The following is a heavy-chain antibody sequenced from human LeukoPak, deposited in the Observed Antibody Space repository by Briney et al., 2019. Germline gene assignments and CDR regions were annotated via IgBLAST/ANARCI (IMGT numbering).Heavy chain of an antibody. J-gene: IGHJ6*03. Sequence: SETLSLTCAVYGGSFSGYYWSWIRQPPGKGLEWIGEINHSGSTNYNPSLKSRVTISVDTSKNQFSLKLSSVTAADTAVYYFARSVLWAYYMDVWGKGTTVTVSS. CDR3: ARSVLWAYYMDV. CDR1: GGSFSGYY. D-gene: IGHD3-16*01. CDR2: INHSGST. V-gene: IGHV4-34*01.